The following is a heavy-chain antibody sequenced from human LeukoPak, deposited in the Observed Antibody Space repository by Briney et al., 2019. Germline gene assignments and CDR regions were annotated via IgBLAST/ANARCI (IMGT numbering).Heavy chain of an antibody. CDR1: GYTFTGYY. Sequence: GASVKVSCKASGYTFTGYYMHWVRQAPGQGLEWMGWINPNSGGTNYAQKFQGRVTMTRDTSISTAYMELSRLRSDDTAVYYCARDWYSSSWGSGYYFDYWGQGTLVTVSS. CDR2: INPNSGGT. V-gene: IGHV1-2*02. D-gene: IGHD6-13*01. CDR3: ARDWYSSSWGSGYYFDY. J-gene: IGHJ4*02.